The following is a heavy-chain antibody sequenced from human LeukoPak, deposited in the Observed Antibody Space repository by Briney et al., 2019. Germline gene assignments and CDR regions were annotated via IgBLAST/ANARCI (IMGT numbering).Heavy chain of an antibody. V-gene: IGHV3-23*01. CDR1: GFTFSSYA. CDR2: ISGSGGST. Sequence: GGSLRLSCAASGFTFSSYAMSWVRQAPGKGLEWVSAISGSGGSTYYADSVKGRFTISRDNSKNTLYLQMNSLRAEDTAVYYCARAVQWEVWGSYYFDYWGQGTLVTVSS. J-gene: IGHJ4*02. D-gene: IGHD1-26*01. CDR3: ARAVQWEVWGSYYFDY.